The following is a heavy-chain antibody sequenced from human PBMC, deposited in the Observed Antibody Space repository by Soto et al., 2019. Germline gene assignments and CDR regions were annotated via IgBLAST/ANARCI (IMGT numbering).Heavy chain of an antibody. CDR3: ARDSGGSSWMSWFDP. V-gene: IGHV4-4*07. CDR2: IYTSGST. D-gene: IGHD6-13*01. CDR1: GGSISSYY. J-gene: IGHJ5*02. Sequence: SETLSFTCTVSGGSISSYYWSWIRQPAGKGLEWIGRIYTSGSTNYNPSLKSRVTMSVDTSKNQFSLKLSSVTAADTAVYYCARDSGGSSWMSWFDPWGQGTLVTVSS.